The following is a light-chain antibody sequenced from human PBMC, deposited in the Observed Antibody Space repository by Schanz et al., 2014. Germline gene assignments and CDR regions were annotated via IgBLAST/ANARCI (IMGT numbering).Light chain of an antibody. J-gene: IGKJ4*01. V-gene: IGKV1-5*01. CDR1: QSISSW. CDR3: QQSYSIPLT. Sequence: DIQMTQSPSTLSASVGDRVTITCRASQSISSWLAWYQQKPGKAPKLLIYAASTLQTGVPSRFSGSGSGTEFTLTISSLQPDDFATYYRQQSYSIPLTFGGGTKVEAK. CDR2: AAS.